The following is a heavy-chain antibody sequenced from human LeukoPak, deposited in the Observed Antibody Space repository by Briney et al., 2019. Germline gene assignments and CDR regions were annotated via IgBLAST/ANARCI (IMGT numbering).Heavy chain of an antibody. CDR2: IYTSGST. CDR1: GGSISSGSYY. Sequence: SETLSLTCTVSGGSISSGSYYWSWIRQPAGKGLEWIGRIYTSGSTNYNPSLKSRVTISVDTSKNQFSLKLSSVTAADTAVYYCARAGQWGYYYYYMDVWGKGTTVTISS. V-gene: IGHV4-61*02. J-gene: IGHJ6*03. D-gene: IGHD6-19*01. CDR3: ARAGQWGYYYYYMDV.